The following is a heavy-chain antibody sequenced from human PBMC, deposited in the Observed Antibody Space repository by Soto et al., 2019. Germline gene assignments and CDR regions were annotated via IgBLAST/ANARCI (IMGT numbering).Heavy chain of an antibody. CDR1: GGSFSGYY. D-gene: IGHD6-6*01. CDR2: INHSGST. CDR3: ARARPNFGCGMDV. J-gene: IGHJ6*02. Sequence: ETLSLTCAVYGGSFSGYYWSWIRQPPGKGLEWIGEINHSGSTNYNPSLKSRVTISVDTSKNQFSLKLSSVTAADTAVYYCARARPNFGCGMDVWGQGTTVTVSS. V-gene: IGHV4-34*01.